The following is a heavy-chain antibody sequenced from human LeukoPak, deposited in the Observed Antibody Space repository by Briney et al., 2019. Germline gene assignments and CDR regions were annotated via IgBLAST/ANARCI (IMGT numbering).Heavy chain of an antibody. J-gene: IGHJ4*02. D-gene: IGHD3-22*01. CDR3: ARRSSFYDSLDY. CDR2: VNPAGGTT. Sequence: ASVKVSCKTSGNTFTSYFIHWVRQAPGQGFEWMGIVNPAGGTTTYAQDFQGRVTMTTGTSTYTVYMELSGLRSEDTAVYYCARRSSFYDSLDYWGQGTLVTVSS. CDR1: GNTFTSYF. V-gene: IGHV1-46*01.